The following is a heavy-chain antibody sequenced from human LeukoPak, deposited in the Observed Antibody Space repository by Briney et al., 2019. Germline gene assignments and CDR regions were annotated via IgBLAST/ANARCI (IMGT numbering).Heavy chain of an antibody. D-gene: IGHD3-22*01. V-gene: IGHV4-34*01. CDR1: GGSFSGYY. Sequence: PSETLSLTCAVYGGSFSGYYWSWIRQPPGKGLEGIGEINHSGSTNYNPSLKSRVTISVDTSKNQFSLKLSSVTAADTAVYYCARGGGKHTYYYDSSGYYPLSYWGQGTLVTVSS. CDR3: ARGGGKHTYYYDSSGYYPLSY. CDR2: INHSGST. J-gene: IGHJ4*02.